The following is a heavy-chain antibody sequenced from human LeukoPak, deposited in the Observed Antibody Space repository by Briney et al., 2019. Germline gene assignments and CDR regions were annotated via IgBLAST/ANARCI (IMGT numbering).Heavy chain of an antibody. V-gene: IGHV1-58*02. CDR3: AADRISSGPYYYYMDV. J-gene: IGHJ6*03. CDR2: IVVGSGNT. D-gene: IGHD6-19*01. CDR1: GFTFTCSA. Sequence: SVKVSCKASGFTFTCSAMQWVRQARGQRLEWIGWIVVGSGNTNYAQKFQERVTITRDMSTSTAYMELSSLRSEDTAVYYCAADRISSGPYYYYMDVWGKGTTVTVSS.